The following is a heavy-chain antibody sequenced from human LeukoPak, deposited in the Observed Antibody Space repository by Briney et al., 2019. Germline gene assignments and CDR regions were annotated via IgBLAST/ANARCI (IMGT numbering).Heavy chain of an antibody. J-gene: IGHJ4*02. CDR2: ISGSGGST. D-gene: IGHD3-22*01. V-gene: IGHV3-23*01. CDR3: AKDPNSSGYYFPFDY. Sequence: GGSLRLSCAASGFTFSSYAMSWVRQAPGKGLEWVSAISGSGGSTYYAGSVKGRFTISRDNSKNTLYLQMNSLRAEDTAVYYCAKDPNSSGYYFPFDYWGQGTLVTVSS. CDR1: GFTFSSYA.